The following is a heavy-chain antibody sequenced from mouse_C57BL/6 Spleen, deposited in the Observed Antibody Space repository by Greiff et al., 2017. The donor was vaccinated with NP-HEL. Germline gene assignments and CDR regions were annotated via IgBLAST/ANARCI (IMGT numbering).Heavy chain of an antibody. CDR3: ARWCSWDVGY. J-gene: IGHJ2*01. CDR2: INPSSGYT. Sequence: QVHVKQSGAELAKPGASVKLSCKASGYTFTRYWMHWVKQRPGQGLEWIGYINPSSGYTKYNQKFKNKATLTEDKSSSTAYMQLSSVTYEDSAVYYGARWCSWDVGYWGQGTTLTVSS. CDR1: GYTFTRYW. D-gene: IGHD4-1*01. V-gene: IGHV1-7*01.